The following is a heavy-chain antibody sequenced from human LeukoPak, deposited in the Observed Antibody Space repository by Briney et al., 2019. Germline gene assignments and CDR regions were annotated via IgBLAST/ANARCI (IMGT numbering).Heavy chain of an antibody. CDR3: ARHYYDSSGYYHHDY. CDR1: GGSIRSYY. Sequence: SETLSLTCTVSGGSIRSYYWSWIRQPPGKGLEGIGYIYYSGSTNYNPSLKSRVTISVDTSKNQFSLKLSSVTAAHTAVYYCARHYYDSSGYYHHDYWGQGTLVTVSS. D-gene: IGHD3-22*01. J-gene: IGHJ4*02. CDR2: IYYSGST. V-gene: IGHV4-59*08.